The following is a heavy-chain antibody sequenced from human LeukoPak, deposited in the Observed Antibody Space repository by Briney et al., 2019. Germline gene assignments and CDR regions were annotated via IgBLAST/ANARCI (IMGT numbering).Heavy chain of an antibody. CDR2: ISAYNGNT. CDR3: ARDRKYYDSSGYYYYY. V-gene: IGHV1-18*01. D-gene: IGHD3-22*01. Sequence: ASVKVSCKASGYTFTSYGIRWVRQAPGQGLEWMGWISAYNGNTNYAQKLQGRVTMTTDTSTSTAYMELRSLRSDDTAVYYCARDRKYYDSSGYYYYYWGQGTLVTVSS. CDR1: GYTFTSYG. J-gene: IGHJ4*02.